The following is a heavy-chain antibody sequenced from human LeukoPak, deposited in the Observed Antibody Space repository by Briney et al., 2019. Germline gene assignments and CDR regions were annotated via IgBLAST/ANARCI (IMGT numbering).Heavy chain of an antibody. CDR2: IYYSGST. CDR3: ARQGVVVAATPGIVGATRNYYYYYYMDV. Sequence: PSETLSLTCTVSGGSISSSSYYWGWIRQPPGKGLEWIGSIYYSGSTYYNPSLKSRVTISVDTSKNQFSLKLSSVTAADTAVYYCARQGVVVAATPGIVGATRNYYYYYYMDVWGKGTTDTISS. J-gene: IGHJ6*03. V-gene: IGHV4-39*01. D-gene: IGHD2-15*01. CDR1: GGSISSSSYY.